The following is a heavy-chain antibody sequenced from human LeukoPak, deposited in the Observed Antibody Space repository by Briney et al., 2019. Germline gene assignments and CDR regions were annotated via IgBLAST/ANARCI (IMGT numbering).Heavy chain of an antibody. J-gene: IGHJ6*03. D-gene: IGHD3-10*01. CDR1: GGSISSDNYS. Sequence: PSETLSFTGTGYGGSISSDNYSWSWIRQPAGKGLEWIGRVYTSGCTNYNPSLKSRVTISVDTSKKQFSLKLSSVTAADTAVYYCAREGITMARGVITPYYYYYMDVWGKGTTVTVSS. V-gene: IGHV4-61*02. CDR3: AREGITMARGVITPYYYYYMDV. CDR2: VYTSGCT.